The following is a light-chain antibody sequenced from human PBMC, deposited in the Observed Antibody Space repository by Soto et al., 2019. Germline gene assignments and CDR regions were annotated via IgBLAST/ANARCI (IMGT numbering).Light chain of an antibody. CDR1: SSNIGINT. V-gene: IGLV1-44*01. J-gene: IGLJ1*01. Sequence: QSVLTQPPSASGTPGQRVTISCFGSSSNIGINTVNWYQQLPGTAPKVLIYVDNHRPSGVPDRFSGSKSGTSASLANSGLQSEDEADYYCAAWDDNLNGFVFGTGTKVTVL. CDR2: VDN. CDR3: AAWDDNLNGFV.